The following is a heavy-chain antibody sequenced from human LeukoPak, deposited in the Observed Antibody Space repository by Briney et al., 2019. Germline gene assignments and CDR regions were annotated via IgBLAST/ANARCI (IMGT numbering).Heavy chain of an antibody. CDR1: GYTFTGYY. CDR3: ARVEVVVAATLFDY. J-gene: IGHJ4*02. V-gene: IGHV1-2*02. D-gene: IGHD2-15*01. CDR2: INPNSGGT. Sequence: DSVKVSCKASGYTFTGYYMHWVRQAPGQGLEWMGWINPNSGGTNYAQKFQGRVTMTRDTSISTAYMELSRLRSDDTAVYYCARVEVVVAATLFDYWGQGTLVTVSS.